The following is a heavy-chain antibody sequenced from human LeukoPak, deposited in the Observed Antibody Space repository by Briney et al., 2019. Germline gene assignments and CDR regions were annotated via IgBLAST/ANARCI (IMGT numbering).Heavy chain of an antibody. J-gene: IGHJ4*02. CDR3: AKAQAGWQPYFFDY. V-gene: IGHV3-23*01. Sequence: PGGSLRLSCAASGFTFSNYAMTWVRQTPGKGLEWVSIVSGSGISTYYVDSVKGRFTISRDNSKNTLYLQMSSLRAEDTAVSYCAKAQAGWQPYFFDYWGQGTLVTVSS. D-gene: IGHD2-15*01. CDR1: GFTFSNYA. CDR2: VSGSGIST.